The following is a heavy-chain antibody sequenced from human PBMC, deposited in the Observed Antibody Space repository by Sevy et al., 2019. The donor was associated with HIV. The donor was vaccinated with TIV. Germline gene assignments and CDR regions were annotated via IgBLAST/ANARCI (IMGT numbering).Heavy chain of an antibody. Sequence: GGSLRLSCVTSGFTFSGYGMHWVRQAPGKGLEWVAFIWSDGTKKHYADSVKGRFTISRDNSKNTLYLQMNSLRVDDTAVYYCASAVGFCSGGRCDDYYFDMDVWGQGTTVTVSS. CDR3: ASAVGFCSGGRCDDYYFDMDV. D-gene: IGHD2-15*01. V-gene: IGHV3-33*01. CDR2: IWSDGTKK. CDR1: GFTFSGYG. J-gene: IGHJ6*02.